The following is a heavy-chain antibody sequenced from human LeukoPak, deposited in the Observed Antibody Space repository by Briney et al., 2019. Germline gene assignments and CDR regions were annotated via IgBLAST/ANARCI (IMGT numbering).Heavy chain of an antibody. CDR2: ISYDGSNK. V-gene: IGHV3-30*18. Sequence: PGGSLRLSCAASGFTSSSYGMHWVRQAPGKGLEWVAVISYDGSNKYYADSVKGRFTISRDNSKNTLYLQMNSLRAEDTAVYYCAKDRGYYDSSGYWEVWGQGTLVTVSS. CDR1: GFTSSSYG. D-gene: IGHD3-22*01. J-gene: IGHJ4*02. CDR3: AKDRGYYDSSGYWEV.